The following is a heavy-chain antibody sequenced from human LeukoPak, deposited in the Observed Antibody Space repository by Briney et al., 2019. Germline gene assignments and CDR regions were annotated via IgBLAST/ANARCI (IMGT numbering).Heavy chain of an antibody. CDR2: FIPIFGTA. Sequence: SVKVSCKASGGTFSSYAISWVRQAPGQGLEWMGGFIPIFGTANYAQKFQGRVTITADESTSTAYMELCSLRSEDTAVYYCARVWHDYGLNWFDPWGQGTLVTVSS. J-gene: IGHJ5*02. CDR1: GGTFSSYA. D-gene: IGHD4-17*01. V-gene: IGHV1-69*13. CDR3: ARVWHDYGLNWFDP.